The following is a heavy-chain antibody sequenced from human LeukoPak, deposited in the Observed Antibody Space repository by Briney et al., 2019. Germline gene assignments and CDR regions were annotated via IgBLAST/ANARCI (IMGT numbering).Heavy chain of an antibody. D-gene: IGHD5-12*01. CDR2: IYSGGST. CDR1: GFTVSSNY. J-gene: IGHJ4*02. Sequence: PGGSLRLSCAASGFTVSSNYMSWVRQAPGKGLEWVSVIYSGGSTYYADSVKGRFTISRDNSKNTLYLQMNSLRAEDTAVYYCAKSESIGYSGYDLGSNWGQGTLVTVSS. CDR3: AKSESIGYSGYDLGSN. V-gene: IGHV3-53*05.